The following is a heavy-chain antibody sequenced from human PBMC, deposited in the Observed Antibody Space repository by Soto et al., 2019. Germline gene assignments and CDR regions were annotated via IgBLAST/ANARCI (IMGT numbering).Heavy chain of an antibody. CDR3: ARARHVDWFTLKPPYYFDS. D-gene: IGHD3-9*01. CDR1: GFTFSNYN. CDR2: ISSTSNTI. V-gene: IGHV3-48*02. Sequence: GGSLRLSCAASGFTFSNYNMNWVRQAPGKGLEWVSYISSTSNTIYYTDSVKGRFTISRDNAKNSLYLQMSSLRDEDTAVYYCARARHVDWFTLKPPYYFDSWGQGTLVTVAS. J-gene: IGHJ4*02.